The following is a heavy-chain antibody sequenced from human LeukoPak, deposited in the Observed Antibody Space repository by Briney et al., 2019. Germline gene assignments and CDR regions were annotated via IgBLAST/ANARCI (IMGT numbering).Heavy chain of an antibody. Sequence: PGGSLRLSCAASGVTFSNYWMHWVRQTPGKGLVWGSGINSDGGKILYADSVTGRFTISRDNANTTLSLQMNRRRAEDTALYYCARGFNVHQPNWFDPWGQGTLVTVSS. CDR2: INSDGGKI. CDR1: GVTFSNYW. CDR3: ARGFNVHQPNWFDP. D-gene: IGHD3-10*02. J-gene: IGHJ5*02. V-gene: IGHV3-74*01.